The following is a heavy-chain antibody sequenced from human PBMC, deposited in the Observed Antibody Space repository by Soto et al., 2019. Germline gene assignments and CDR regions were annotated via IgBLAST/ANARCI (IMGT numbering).Heavy chain of an antibody. CDR3: VKGAWLDY. CDR1: GFTFSTFD. Sequence: EVQLLESGGGLVQPGGSLRLSCAASGFTFSTFDMTWVRQAPGKGLEWVSLIRGVAGSTHYPDSVKGRFTISKDTSNNVLYLGLNSLSADDTAVYFCVKGAWLDYWGQGNMVTVSS. CDR2: IRGVAGST. V-gene: IGHV3-23*01. J-gene: IGHJ4*02.